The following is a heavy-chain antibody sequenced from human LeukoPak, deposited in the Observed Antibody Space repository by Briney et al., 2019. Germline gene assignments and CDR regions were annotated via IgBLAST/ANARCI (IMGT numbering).Heavy chain of an antibody. CDR1: GFTFSSYG. Sequence: GRSLRLSCAASGFTFSSYGMHWVRQAPGKGLEWVAVIWYDGSNKYYADSVKGRFTISRDNSKNTLYLQMNSLRAEDTAVYYCARDATLRKAVAAYWGQGTLVTVSS. D-gene: IGHD6-19*01. V-gene: IGHV3-33*01. CDR3: ARDATLRKAVAAY. J-gene: IGHJ4*02. CDR2: IWYDGSNK.